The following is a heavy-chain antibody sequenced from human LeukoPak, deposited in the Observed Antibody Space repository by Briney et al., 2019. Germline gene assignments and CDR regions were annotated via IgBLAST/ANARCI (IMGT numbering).Heavy chain of an antibody. CDR3: AREVAATGGIDY. Sequence: GGSLRLSCAASGFTVNINYMSWVRQAPGKGLEWVSVIYSGGSTYYADSVKGRFTISRDNSKNTLYLQMNSLRAEDTAVYYCAREVAATGGIDYLGQGTLVTVYS. J-gene: IGHJ4*02. V-gene: IGHV3-66*01. CDR1: GFTVNINY. CDR2: IYSGGST. D-gene: IGHD2-15*01.